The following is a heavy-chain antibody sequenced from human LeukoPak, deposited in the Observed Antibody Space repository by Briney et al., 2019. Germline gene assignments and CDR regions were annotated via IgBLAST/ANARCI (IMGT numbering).Heavy chain of an antibody. CDR1: GGSISSYY. J-gene: IGHJ3*01. Sequence: PSETLSLTCTVSGGSISSYYWSWIRQPAGKGLEWIGRIYTSGSTNYNPSLRSRVTMSLDTSKNQFSLKLSSVTAADTAVYYCARERYSSGWYTPLDAFDLWGQGTMVTVSS. D-gene: IGHD6-19*01. CDR3: ARERYSSGWYTPLDAFDL. CDR2: IYTSGST. V-gene: IGHV4-4*07.